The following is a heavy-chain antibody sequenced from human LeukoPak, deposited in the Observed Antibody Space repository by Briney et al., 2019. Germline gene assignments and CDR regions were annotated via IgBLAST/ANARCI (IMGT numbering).Heavy chain of an antibody. CDR2: IYPGDSDT. Sequence: GESLKISCKGSGYSFTSYWIGWVRQMPGKGLEWMGIIYPGDSDTRYSPSFQGQVTISADKSLSTAYLQWSSLKASDTAMYYCARRGYCSGGSCYFVFDYWGQGTLVTVSS. CDR3: ARRGYCSGGSCYFVFDY. V-gene: IGHV5-51*01. CDR1: GYSFTSYW. D-gene: IGHD2-15*01. J-gene: IGHJ4*02.